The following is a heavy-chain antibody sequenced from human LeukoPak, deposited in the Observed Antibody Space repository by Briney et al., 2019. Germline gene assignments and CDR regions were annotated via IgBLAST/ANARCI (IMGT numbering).Heavy chain of an antibody. V-gene: IGHV3-7*01. Sequence: GGSLRLSCVVSGFTFTNYWMGWVRQAPGKGLEWVGNIKPDGSDKYYMDSMKGRFTISRDNSENSLHLHMNSLRAEDTAVYYCTQQDSSTYYQIFHWGQGTLVTVSS. CDR2: IKPDGSDK. CDR3: TQQDSSTYYQIFH. J-gene: IGHJ4*02. CDR1: GFTFTNYW. D-gene: IGHD3-22*01.